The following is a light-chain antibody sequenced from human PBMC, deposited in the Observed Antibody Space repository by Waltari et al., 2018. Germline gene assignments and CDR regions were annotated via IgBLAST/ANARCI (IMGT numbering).Light chain of an antibody. J-gene: IGLJ2*01. V-gene: IGLV3-21*02. CDR2: DDS. CDR3: QVWDSSSDQHVV. Sequence: SYVLTQPPSVSVAPGQTATFTCGGNDLGSKAVHWYQQRPGQAPVLVIHDDSDRPSGIPERFSGSKSGNTATLAVTRVEAGEEADYYCQVWDSSSDQHVVFGGGTKLTVL. CDR1: DLGSKA.